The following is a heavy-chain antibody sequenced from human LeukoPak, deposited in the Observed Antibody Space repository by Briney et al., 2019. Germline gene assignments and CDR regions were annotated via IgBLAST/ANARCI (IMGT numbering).Heavy chain of an antibody. D-gene: IGHD3-3*01. CDR3: ARAGGRITIFGVPRRTTGIDY. V-gene: IGHV3-30*04. Sequence: GGSLRLSCAASGFTFSSYAMHWVRQAPGKGLEWVAVISYDGSNKYYADSVKGRFTISRDNSKNTLYLQMNSLRAEDTAVYYCARAGGRITIFGVPRRTTGIDYWGQGTLVTVSS. CDR2: ISYDGSNK. J-gene: IGHJ4*02. CDR1: GFTFSSYA.